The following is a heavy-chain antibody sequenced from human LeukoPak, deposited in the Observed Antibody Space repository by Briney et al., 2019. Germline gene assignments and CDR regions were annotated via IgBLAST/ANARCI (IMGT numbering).Heavy chain of an antibody. CDR3: TATMVRGVSPFDY. V-gene: IGHV3-15*01. CDR2: IKSKTDGGTT. CDR1: GFTFSSYG. D-gene: IGHD3-10*01. J-gene: IGHJ4*02. Sequence: GGSLRLSCAASGFTFSSYGMHWVRQAPGKGLEWVGRIKSKTDGGTTDYAAPVKGRFTISRDDSKNTLYLQMNSLKTEDTAVYYCTATMVRGVSPFDYWGQGTLVTVSS.